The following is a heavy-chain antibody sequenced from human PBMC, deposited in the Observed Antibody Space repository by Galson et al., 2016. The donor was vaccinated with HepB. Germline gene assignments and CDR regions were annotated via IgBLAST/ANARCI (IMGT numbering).Heavy chain of an antibody. CDR1: GFTFSSYA. Sequence: SLRLSCAASGFTFSSYAMNWVRRVPGKGLEWVGNIKPDGSQMNYADSVKGRFTISRDNARNSLYLQMNSLRAEDTAVYFCAEMPTVDWWGQGTLVTVSS. D-gene: IGHD5-24*01. CDR3: AEMPTVDW. V-gene: IGHV3-7*03. J-gene: IGHJ4*01. CDR2: IKPDGSQM.